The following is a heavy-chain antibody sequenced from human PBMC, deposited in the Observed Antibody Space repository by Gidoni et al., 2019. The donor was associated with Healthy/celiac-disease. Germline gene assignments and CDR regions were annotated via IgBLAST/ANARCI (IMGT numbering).Heavy chain of an antibody. D-gene: IGHD5-18*01. CDR2: ISGSGGST. CDR3: TKEVRDTAMVTSFDY. Sequence: QLLESGGGLVQPGGSMRLSCAASGFSCSSYAMSWVRQAPGKAPEWASAISGSGGSTYDADSVQGRFTIARDNSKKALYLQMNSLRAEDTAVYYGTKEVRDTAMVTSFDYWGQGTLVTVSS. V-gene: IGHV3-23*01. CDR1: GFSCSSYA. J-gene: IGHJ4*01.